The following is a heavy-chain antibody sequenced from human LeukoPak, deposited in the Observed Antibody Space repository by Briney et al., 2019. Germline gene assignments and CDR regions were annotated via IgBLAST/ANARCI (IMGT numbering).Heavy chain of an antibody. CDR1: QFTFSSYA. J-gene: IGHJ6*03. Sequence: GGSLRLSCAASQFTFSSYAMSWVRQAPGKGLEWVSGISSIGGSTVYADSVQGRFTISRDNSKNALYLQMNSLRAEDTAVYYCARGSRGAASTYYYYYMDVWGKGTTVTVSS. CDR3: ARGSRGAASTYYYYYMDV. CDR2: ISSIGGST. V-gene: IGHV3-23*01. D-gene: IGHD4/OR15-4a*01.